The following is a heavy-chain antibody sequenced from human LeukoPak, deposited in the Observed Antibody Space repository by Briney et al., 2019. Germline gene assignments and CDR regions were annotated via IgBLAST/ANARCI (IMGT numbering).Heavy chain of an antibody. CDR3: ARDYGVWFGEHYYYNGMDV. V-gene: IGHV4-4*07. CDR1: GGSISSPY. D-gene: IGHD3-10*01. J-gene: IGHJ6*02. CDR2: FYISGIA. Sequence: SETLSLICTVSGGSISSPYWTWIRQPAGKGLEWIGRFYISGIANYNPSLKSRVTMSVDTSKNQFSLKVTSVTAADTAIYYCARDYGVWFGEHYYYNGMDVWGQGISVTVSS.